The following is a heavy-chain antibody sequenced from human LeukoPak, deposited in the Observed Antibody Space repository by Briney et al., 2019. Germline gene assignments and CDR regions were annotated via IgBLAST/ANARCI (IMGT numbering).Heavy chain of an antibody. CDR3: ARHEYSGSYYGLSWFDP. J-gene: IGHJ5*02. V-gene: IGHV4-34*01. CDR2: INHSGST. Sequence: SETLTLTCAVYGGSFSGYYWSWIRQPPGKGLEWIGEINHSGSTNYNPSLKGRVTISVDTSKNQRSLKLRSLTAADTAVYYCARHEYSGSYYGLSWFDPWGQGTLVTVSS. D-gene: IGHD1-26*01. CDR1: GGSFSGYY.